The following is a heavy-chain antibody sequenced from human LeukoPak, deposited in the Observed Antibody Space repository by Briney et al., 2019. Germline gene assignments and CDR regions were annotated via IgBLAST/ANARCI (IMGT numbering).Heavy chain of an antibody. CDR1: GFTFSSYA. J-gene: IGHJ4*02. Sequence: PGRSLRLSCAASGFTFSSYAMHWVRQAPGKGLEWVAVISYDGSNKYYADSVKGRFTISRDNSKNTLYLQMNSLRAEDTAVYYCARDSLRGVLRYFDWFFDYWGQGTLVTVSS. CDR2: ISYDGSNK. CDR3: ARDSLRGVLRYFDWFFDY. V-gene: IGHV3-30*04. D-gene: IGHD3-9*01.